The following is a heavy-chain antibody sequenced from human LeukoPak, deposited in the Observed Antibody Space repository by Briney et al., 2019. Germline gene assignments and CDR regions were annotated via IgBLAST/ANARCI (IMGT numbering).Heavy chain of an antibody. Sequence: PGGSLRLSCAASGFTFSTYSMSWVRQAPGKGLEWVAIISSTGTITYYADSVKGRFTVSRDNSKNTLYLQMNSLRAEDTAVYYCAKDGGLWVSAHWGDSWGRGTLVTVSS. CDR1: GFTFSTYS. V-gene: IGHV3-23*01. CDR2: ISSTGTIT. D-gene: IGHD7-27*01. CDR3: AKDGGLWVSAHWGDS. J-gene: IGHJ4*02.